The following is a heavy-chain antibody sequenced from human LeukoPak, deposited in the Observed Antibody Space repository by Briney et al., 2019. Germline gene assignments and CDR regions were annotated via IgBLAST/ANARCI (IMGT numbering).Heavy chain of an antibody. J-gene: IGHJ4*02. CDR2: IYYSGST. V-gene: IGHV4-39*07. D-gene: IGHD6-19*01. CDR3: ARRAVAGMSAFDY. CDR1: GFSFSSHGM. Sequence: PGGSLRHSCAASGFSFSSHGMSWVRQAPGKGLEWIGSIYYSGSTYYNPSLKSRVTISLDTSKNQFSLKLSSVTAADTAVYYCARRAVAGMSAFDYWGQGTLVTVSS.